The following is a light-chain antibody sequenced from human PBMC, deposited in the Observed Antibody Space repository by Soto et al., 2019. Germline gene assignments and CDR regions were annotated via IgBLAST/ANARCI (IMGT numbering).Light chain of an antibody. Sequence: VLTQSPGTLSLSPGERATLSCSACQRISSSFLAWYQQKSGQAPRLLMYGAYRRDTGIPDKFSRNASRTEFTLPIRRLQPEDFAVYYCQESGSSPYTIG. V-gene: IGKV3-20*01. CDR3: QESGSSPYT. CDR2: GAY. CDR1: QRISSSF. J-gene: IGKJ2*01.